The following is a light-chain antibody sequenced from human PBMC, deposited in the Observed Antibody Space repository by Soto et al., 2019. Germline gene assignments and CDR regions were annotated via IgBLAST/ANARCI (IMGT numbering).Light chain of an antibody. V-gene: IGLV1-40*01. J-gene: IGLJ1*01. CDR1: SSDIGAGSE. CDR2: GST. CDR3: KSYDNSLSAYV. Sequence: QSLLSQRTSLSRGPGQRVTISCTASSSDIGAGSEVHWYQQLPGTAPKLLIFGSTNRPSGVPDRFSGSKYATSASLAITGLQAEDEADYYCKSYDNSLSAYVFGTGTKVTVL.